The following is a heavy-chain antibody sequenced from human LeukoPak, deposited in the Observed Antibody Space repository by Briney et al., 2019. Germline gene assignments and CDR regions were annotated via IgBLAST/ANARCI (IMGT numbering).Heavy chain of an antibody. D-gene: IGHD3-22*01. Sequence: SETLSLTCAVYGGSFSGYYWSWIRQPPGKGLEWIGEINHSGSTSYNPSLKSRVTISVDTSKNQFSLKLSSVTAADTAVYYCARGLAYYYDSSGYSFDIWGQGTMVTVSS. J-gene: IGHJ3*02. CDR1: GGSFSGYY. CDR2: INHSGST. V-gene: IGHV4-34*01. CDR3: ARGLAYYYDSSGYSFDI.